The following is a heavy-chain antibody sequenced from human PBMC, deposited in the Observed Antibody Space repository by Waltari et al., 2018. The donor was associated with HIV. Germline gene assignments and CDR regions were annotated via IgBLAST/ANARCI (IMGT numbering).Heavy chain of an antibody. CDR2: IYHSGST. CDR1: GYSLSRGYY. CDR3: ARNLWFGELLFQFDY. D-gene: IGHD3-10*01. J-gene: IGHJ4*02. Sequence: QVQLQESGPGLVKPSETLSLTCAVSGYSLSRGYYWGWIRQPPGKGLEWIGSIYHSGSTYYNPSLKSRVTISVDTSKNQFSLKLSSVTAADTAVYYCARNLWFGELLFQFDYWGQGTLVTVSS. V-gene: IGHV4-38-2*01.